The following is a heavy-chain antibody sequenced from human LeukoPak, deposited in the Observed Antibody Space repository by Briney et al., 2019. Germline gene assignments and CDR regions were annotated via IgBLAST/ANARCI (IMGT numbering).Heavy chain of an antibody. Sequence: SGPTLVNPTQTLTLTCTFSGFSLSTSGVGVGWIRQPPGKALEWLAFIYWDDDKRYNPSLKSSLSITKDTSKNQVVLTMTNMDPVDTATYYCAHQLYSYGYSYWGQGTLVTVSS. CDR2: IYWDDDK. CDR1: GFSLSTSGVG. J-gene: IGHJ4*02. D-gene: IGHD5-18*01. V-gene: IGHV2-5*02. CDR3: AHQLYSYGYSY.